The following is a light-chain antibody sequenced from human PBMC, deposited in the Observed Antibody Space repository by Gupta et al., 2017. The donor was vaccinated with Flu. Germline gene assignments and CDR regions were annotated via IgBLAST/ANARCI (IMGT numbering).Light chain of an antibody. CDR2: DVT. Sequence: QSALTQPASVSGSPGQSITISCTATSSDVGDFDYVSWYQQHPGTAPELMIYDVTYRPSGVSNRCSASKSDNTASLTISGLQPEDEADYFCSSYTGSTTIFGGGTKLTVL. CDR3: SSYTGSTTI. CDR1: SSDVGDFDY. J-gene: IGLJ2*01. V-gene: IGLV2-14*03.